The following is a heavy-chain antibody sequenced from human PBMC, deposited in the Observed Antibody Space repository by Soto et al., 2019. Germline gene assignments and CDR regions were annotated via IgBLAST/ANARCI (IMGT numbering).Heavy chain of an antibody. D-gene: IGHD2-2*02. CDR2: ITSSGGAV. Sequence: VQLVESGGGLVQPGGSLRLSCAASGFSFSNYEMNWVRQAPGKGLEWISYITSSGGAVFYADSVKGRFTISRDNAKVSLFLQMNSLRVEDPAVYYCARGDCSSTCYIGYWGQGARVTVSS. CDR1: GFSFSNYE. V-gene: IGHV3-48*03. CDR3: ARGDCSSTCYIGY. J-gene: IGHJ4*02.